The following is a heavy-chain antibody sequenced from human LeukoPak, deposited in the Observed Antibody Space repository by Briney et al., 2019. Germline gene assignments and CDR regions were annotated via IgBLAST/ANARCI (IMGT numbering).Heavy chain of an antibody. CDR1: GFAFATYG. Sequence: GESLRISCIGSGFAFATYGMHWVRQSPGKGPEWLTYIRFDGTNKYYADSVKGRFTISRDNAKNTLYLQMNSLRAEDTAVYYCAKMGCSGGSCYQYDAFDIWGQGTMVTVSS. J-gene: IGHJ3*02. D-gene: IGHD2-15*01. CDR3: AKMGCSGGSCYQYDAFDI. CDR2: IRFDGTNK. V-gene: IGHV3-30*02.